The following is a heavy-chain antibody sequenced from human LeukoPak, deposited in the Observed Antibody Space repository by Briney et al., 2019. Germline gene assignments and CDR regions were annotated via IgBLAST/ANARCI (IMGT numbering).Heavy chain of an antibody. Sequence: SETLSLTCTVSGGSISSSSYYWGWIRQPPGEGLEWIGNIYYTGSTYYNPSLKSRVTISVDTSKNQFSLKLSSVTAADTAVFHCARVALYYYGSGTYYPAYMDVWGKGATVTVSS. V-gene: IGHV4-39*07. CDR3: ARVALYYYGSGTYYPAYMDV. J-gene: IGHJ6*03. CDR1: GGSISSSSYY. D-gene: IGHD3-10*01. CDR2: IYYTGST.